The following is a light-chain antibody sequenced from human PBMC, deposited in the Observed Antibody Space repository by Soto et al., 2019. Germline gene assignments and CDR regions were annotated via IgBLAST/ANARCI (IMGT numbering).Light chain of an antibody. CDR2: AAS. J-gene: IGKJ3*01. Sequence: DIQMTQSPSSLSASVGDRVTITCRASQSIRNYLNWYQQKPGKAPKLLIYAASSLQSGVPSRFSGSGSGTDFTLSISSLQPEDFATYYCQQRYSTLHFSFGPGTKVDIK. V-gene: IGKV1-39*01. CDR1: QSIRNY. CDR3: QQRYSTLHFS.